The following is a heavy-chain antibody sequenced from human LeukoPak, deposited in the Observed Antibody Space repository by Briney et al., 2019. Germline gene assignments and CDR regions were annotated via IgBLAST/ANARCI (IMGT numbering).Heavy chain of an antibody. CDR1: GFTVSSNY. CDR3: ARERGGSGNMEFDY. D-gene: IGHD3-10*01. CDR2: IYSGGST. V-gene: IGHV3-66*01. J-gene: IGHJ4*02. Sequence: GGSLRLSCAASGFTVSSNYMSWVRQAPGKGLEWVSVIYSGGSTYYADSVKGRFTISRDNSKNTLYLQMNSLRAEDTAVYYCARERGGSGNMEFDYWGQGTLVTVSS.